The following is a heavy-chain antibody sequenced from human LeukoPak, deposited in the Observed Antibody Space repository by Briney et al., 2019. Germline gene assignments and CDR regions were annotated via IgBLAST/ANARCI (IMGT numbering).Heavy chain of an antibody. CDR1: GGSFSGYY. Sequence: ASETLSLTCAVYGGSFSGYYWSWIRQPPGKGLEWIGEINHSGSTNYNPSLKSRVTISVDTSKNQFSLKLSSVTAADTAVYYCARRRYSCDPEGYYMDVWGKGTTVTVSS. D-gene: IGHD5-18*01. CDR3: ARRRYSCDPEGYYMDV. V-gene: IGHV4-34*01. CDR2: INHSGST. J-gene: IGHJ6*03.